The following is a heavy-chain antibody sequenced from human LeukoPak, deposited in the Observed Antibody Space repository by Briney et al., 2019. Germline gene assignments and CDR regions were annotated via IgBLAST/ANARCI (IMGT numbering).Heavy chain of an antibody. J-gene: IGHJ6*03. CDR2: VHYSGST. D-gene: IGHD2-15*01. Sequence: SETLSLTCTVSGGSISSSSYYWGWIRQPPGKGLEWIGSVHYSGSTNYNPSLKSRVTISVDTSKNQFSLKLSSVTAADTAVYYCARGYCSGGSCYSYYYYNYMDVWGKGTTVTVSS. V-gene: IGHV4-39*07. CDR1: GGSISSSSYY. CDR3: ARGYCSGGSCYSYYYYNYMDV.